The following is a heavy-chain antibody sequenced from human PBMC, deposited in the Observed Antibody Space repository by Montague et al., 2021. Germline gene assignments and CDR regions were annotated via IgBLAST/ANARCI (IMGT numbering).Heavy chain of an antibody. J-gene: IGHJ6*03. CDR3: ARERDRYYYMDI. Sequence: SETLSLTCTVSRSLINSDYYWGWIRQPPGKGLEWMGSVSHGGRTYSTPSLKSRVTISVDTSNNHFSLKLSSVTAADTAMYYCARERDRYYYMDIWGKGTTITVSS. CDR2: VSHGGRT. CDR1: RSLINSDYY. V-gene: IGHV4-38-2*02.